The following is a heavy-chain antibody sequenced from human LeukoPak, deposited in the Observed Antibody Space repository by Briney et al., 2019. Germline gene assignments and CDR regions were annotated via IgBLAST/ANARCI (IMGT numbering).Heavy chain of an antibody. D-gene: IGHD6-19*01. Sequence: ASVKVSCKASGYTFTTYGISWVRQAPGQGLEWMGWISAYNGNTNYAQKLQGRVTMTTDTSTSTAYMELRSLRSDDTAVYYCARVLGAVADYYFDYWGQGTLVTVSS. J-gene: IGHJ4*02. CDR3: ARVLGAVADYYFDY. V-gene: IGHV1-18*01. CDR1: GYTFTTYG. CDR2: ISAYNGNT.